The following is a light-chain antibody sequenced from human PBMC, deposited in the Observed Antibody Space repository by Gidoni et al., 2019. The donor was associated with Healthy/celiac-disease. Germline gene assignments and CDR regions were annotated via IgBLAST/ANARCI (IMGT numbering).Light chain of an antibody. V-gene: IGKV1-39*01. CDR3: QQSYSTPLT. CDR1: QSISSY. J-gene: IGKJ4*01. CDR2: AAS. Sequence: DIKMTQSPSSLSASVGDRVTITSRASQSISSYLNWYQQKPGKAPKLLIYAASSLQSGVPSRFSGSGSGTDFTLTISSLQPEDFATYYCQQSYSTPLTVGGGTKVEIK.